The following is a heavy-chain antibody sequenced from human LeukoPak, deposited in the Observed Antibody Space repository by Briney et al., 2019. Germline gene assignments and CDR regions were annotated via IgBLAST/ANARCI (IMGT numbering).Heavy chain of an antibody. CDR3: ASPYYDFWTAIDAFDI. Sequence: GASVKVSCKASGYTFTGYYMHWVRQAPGQGLEWMGWINPNSGGTNYAQKFQGRVTMTRDASISTAYMELSRLRSDDTAVYYCASPYYDFWTAIDAFDIWGQGTMVTVSS. D-gene: IGHD3-3*01. J-gene: IGHJ3*02. CDR1: GYTFTGYY. CDR2: INPNSGGT. V-gene: IGHV1-2*02.